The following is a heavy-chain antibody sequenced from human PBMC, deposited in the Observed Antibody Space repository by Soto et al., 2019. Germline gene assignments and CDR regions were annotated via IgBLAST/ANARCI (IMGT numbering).Heavy chain of an antibody. CDR2: ISGSGGST. CDR3: AKDQGIEGDRSGYILLNAFDI. J-gene: IGHJ3*02. CDR1: GFTFSSYA. Sequence: HPGGSLRLSCAASGFTFSSYAMSWVRQAPGKGLEWVSAISGSGGSTYYADSVKGRFTISRDNSKNTLYLQMNSLRAEDTAVYYCAKDQGIEGDRSGYILLNAFDIWGQGTMVTVSS. V-gene: IGHV3-23*01. D-gene: IGHD3-22*01.